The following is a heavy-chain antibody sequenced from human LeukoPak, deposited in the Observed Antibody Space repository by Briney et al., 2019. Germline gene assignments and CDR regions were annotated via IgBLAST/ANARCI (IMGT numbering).Heavy chain of an antibody. V-gene: IGHV3-23*01. Sequence: ETLSLTCAVYGGSFSGYYWSWIRQPPGKGLEWVSGIGGSGIRTYYADSVKGRFTISRDNSRSTVYLQMNSLRVEDAGVYYCAKAPVTSCRGAFCYPFDYWGHGTLVTVSS. CDR3: AKAPVTSCRGAFCYPFDY. CDR1: GGSFSGYY. D-gene: IGHD2-21*01. CDR2: IGGSGIRT. J-gene: IGHJ4*01.